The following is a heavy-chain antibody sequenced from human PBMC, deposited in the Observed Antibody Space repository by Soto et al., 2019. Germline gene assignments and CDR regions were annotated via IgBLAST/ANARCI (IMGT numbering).Heavy chain of an antibody. CDR3: ASYVLRAEFDP. CDR1: GYTFTSYG. J-gene: IGHJ5*02. CDR2: ISAYNGNT. V-gene: IGHV1-18*01. Sequence: GASVKVSCKASGYTFTSYGISWVRQAPGQGLEWMGWISAYNGNTNYAQKLQGRVTMTTDTSTSTAYMELRSLRSGDTAVYYCASYVLRAEFDPWGQGTLVTVSS. D-gene: IGHD3-3*01.